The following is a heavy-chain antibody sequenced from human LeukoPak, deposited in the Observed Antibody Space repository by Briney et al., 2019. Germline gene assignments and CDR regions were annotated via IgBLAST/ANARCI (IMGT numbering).Heavy chain of an antibody. CDR3: AREPGVRYFDWLRTAGGFYYYYMDV. CDR2: IKQDGSEK. J-gene: IGHJ6*03. V-gene: IGHV3-7*01. CDR1: GFTFTIYW. Sequence: GGSLRLSCAASGFTFTIYWMSWVRQAPGKGLEWVANIKQDGSEKYYVDSVKGRFTVSRDNAKNSLYLQMNSLRAEDTAVYYCAREPGVRYFDWLRTAGGFYYYYMDVWGKGTTVTVSS. D-gene: IGHD3-9*01.